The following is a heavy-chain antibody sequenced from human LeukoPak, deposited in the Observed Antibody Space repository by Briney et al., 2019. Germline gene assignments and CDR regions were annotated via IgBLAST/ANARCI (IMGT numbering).Heavy chain of an antibody. CDR2: ISAHTGNT. CDR3: ARVRYYDTSGYYDS. CDR1: GYTFTSYD. V-gene: IGHV1-18*01. J-gene: IGHJ5*01. D-gene: IGHD3-22*01. Sequence: ASVKVSCKASGYTFTSYDINWVRRATGQGLEWMGWISAHTGNTNYAQKFQGRVTMTTDTSTSTVSMELSSLTSDDTAVYYCARVRYYDTSGYYDSWGQGTLVSVSS.